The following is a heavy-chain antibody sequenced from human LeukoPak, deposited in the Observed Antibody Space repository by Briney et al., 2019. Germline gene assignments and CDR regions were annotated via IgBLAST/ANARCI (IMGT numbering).Heavy chain of an antibody. CDR1: GFTFSSYA. J-gene: IGHJ4*02. Sequence: GGSLRLSCAASGFTFSSYAMTWVRQAPGKGLEWVANIKQDGSEKYYVDSAKGRFTISRDNAKNSLYLQMNSLRAEDTAVYYCARAGYSAYDELWGEGTLVTASS. CDR3: ARAGYSAYDEL. D-gene: IGHD5-12*01. V-gene: IGHV3-7*01. CDR2: IKQDGSEK.